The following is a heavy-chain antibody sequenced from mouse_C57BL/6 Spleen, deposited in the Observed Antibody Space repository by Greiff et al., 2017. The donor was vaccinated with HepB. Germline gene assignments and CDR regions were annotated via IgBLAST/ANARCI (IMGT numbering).Heavy chain of an antibody. CDR1: GFTFSSYT. CDR2: ISGGGGNT. Sequence: VQLKESGGGLVKPGGSLKLSCAASGFTFSSYTMSWVRQTPEKRLEWVATISGGGGNTYYPDSVKGRFTISRDNAKNTLYLQMSSLRSEDTALYYCATLYGNFYYYAMDYWGQGTSVTVSS. J-gene: IGHJ4*01. D-gene: IGHD2-1*01. CDR3: ATLYGNFYYYAMDY. V-gene: IGHV5-9*01.